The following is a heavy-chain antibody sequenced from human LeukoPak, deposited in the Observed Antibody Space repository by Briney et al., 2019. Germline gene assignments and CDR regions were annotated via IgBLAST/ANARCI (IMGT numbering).Heavy chain of an antibody. CDR2: IREDGRQK. D-gene: IGHD2-8*01. CDR3: ARGPTNGQAFDY. Sequence: GGSLSLSCGASGFTFSSSGMTWLRPARGGGPVWVASIREDGRQKSSVDSVKGRFTISRDNAKTSLYLQMDSLRAEDTAVYWCARGPTNGQAFDYWGQGTLVSVSS. V-gene: IGHV3-7*01. CDR1: GFTFSSSG. J-gene: IGHJ4*02.